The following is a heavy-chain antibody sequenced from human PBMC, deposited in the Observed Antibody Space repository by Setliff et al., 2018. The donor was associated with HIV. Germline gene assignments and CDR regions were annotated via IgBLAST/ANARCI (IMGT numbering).Heavy chain of an antibody. D-gene: IGHD4-17*01. CDR2: INPSGAGT. V-gene: IGHV1-46*01. J-gene: IGHJ4*02. CDR1: GYIFSNYY. Sequence: GASVKVSCKPSGYIFSNYYLHWVRQGPGQGLEWMGLINPSGAGTSYAQKFEGRVTMTRDTSTDTVYMELSSLKPDDTAVYYCVRRESDYGTKAGFRYWGQGTLVTVSS. CDR3: VRRESDYGTKAGFRY.